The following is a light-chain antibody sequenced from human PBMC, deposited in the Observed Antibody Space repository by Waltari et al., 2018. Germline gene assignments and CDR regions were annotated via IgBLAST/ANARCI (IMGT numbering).Light chain of an antibody. CDR2: SAS. Sequence: DIQMTQYPLSLSASVGDSVTITCRASQSVEGYLNWYQQRPGSAPTLMIYSASSLQRGVSSRFSGSGFGTEFSLTISGLQPEDFATYFCQQSSTIPNTFGQGTKLEI. J-gene: IGKJ2*01. V-gene: IGKV1-39*01. CDR1: QSVEGY. CDR3: QQSSTIPNT.